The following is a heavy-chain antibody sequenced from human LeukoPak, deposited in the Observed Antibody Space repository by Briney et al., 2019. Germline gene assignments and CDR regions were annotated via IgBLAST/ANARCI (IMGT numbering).Heavy chain of an antibody. V-gene: IGHV4-31*03. CDR2: SFYSGSN. J-gene: IGHJ4*02. Sequence: TLSVTCIDSGGSLTSGRYFWIWIRPYPEKGRVWLGYSFYSGSNHYKPSLKSSATISLNKSKNQFSLTLTSATTADTAIYYFARATYDLLTGYYLDSWGEGTLVTVSS. D-gene: IGHD3-9*01. CDR1: GGSLTSGRYF. CDR3: ARATYDLLTGYYLDS.